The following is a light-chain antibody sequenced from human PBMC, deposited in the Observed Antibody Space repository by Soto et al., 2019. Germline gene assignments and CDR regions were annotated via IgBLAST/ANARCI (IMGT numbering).Light chain of an antibody. CDR1: SSDVGGYNY. CDR3: SSYTSSSTLDV. CDR2: DVR. V-gene: IGLV2-14*01. J-gene: IGLJ1*01. Sequence: QSALTQPASVSGSPGQSITISCTGTSSDVGGYNYVSWYQQHPGKAPKLMIYDVRNRPSGVSNRFSGSKSGNTASLTISGLQAEDAADYYCSSYTSSSTLDVFGTGTKLTVL.